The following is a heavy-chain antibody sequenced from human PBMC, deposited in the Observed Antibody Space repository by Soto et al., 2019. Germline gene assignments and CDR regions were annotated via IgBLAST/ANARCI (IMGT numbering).Heavy chain of an antibody. D-gene: IGHD1-1*01. CDR3: AVATTGNNWFDP. J-gene: IGHJ5*02. CDR1: GYTFNGYY. Sequence: GASVKVSCKASGYTFNGYYIHWVRQAPGQGLAWMGWINPHSGGANYAQNFQGWVTMTRDTSSSTAYIELTRLRSDDTALYYCAVATTGNNWFDPWGQGTLVTVSS. CDR2: INPHSGGA. V-gene: IGHV1-2*04.